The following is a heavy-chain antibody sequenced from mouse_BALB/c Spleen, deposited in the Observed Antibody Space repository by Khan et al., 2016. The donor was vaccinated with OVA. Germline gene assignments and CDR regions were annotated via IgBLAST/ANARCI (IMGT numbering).Heavy chain of an antibody. Sequence: QVQLQQSGPGLVAPSQSLSITCTVSGFSLTSYGVHWVRQPPGKGLEWLVVIWSDGKTTYNSTLKSRLSISKDNSKSHVFLKMNSLQTDDTAMYYCARNTHMIAAVIDYWGQGTAVTVSS. D-gene: IGHD2-4*01. J-gene: IGHJ4*01. V-gene: IGHV2-6*02. CDR3: ARNTHMIAAVIDY. CDR2: IWSDGKT. CDR1: GFSLTSYG.